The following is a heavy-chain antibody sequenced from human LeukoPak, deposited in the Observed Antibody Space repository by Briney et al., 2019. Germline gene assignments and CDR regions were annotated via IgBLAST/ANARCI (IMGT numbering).Heavy chain of an antibody. D-gene: IGHD4-17*01. Sequence: SETLSLTCTVSGGSIRSSSYYWGWIRQPPGKGLEWIGSIYYSGSTYYNPSLKSRVTISLDTSRNQFSLRLSSVTAADTAVYYCAGRGDYPGIFDYWGQGTLVTVSS. CDR2: IYYSGST. J-gene: IGHJ4*02. V-gene: IGHV4-39*07. CDR3: AGRGDYPGIFDY. CDR1: GGSIRSSSYY.